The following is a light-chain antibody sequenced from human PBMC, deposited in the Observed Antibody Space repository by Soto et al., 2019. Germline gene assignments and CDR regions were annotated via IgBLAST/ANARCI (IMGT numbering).Light chain of an antibody. CDR3: KQYKEWPPFT. J-gene: IGKJ5*01. Sequence: EIVMTQSPATLSVSPGERATLSCRASQSVNSNLAWYQQKPGQAPRLLILGASTRATGIPARFSGSGSGTEFTLSISSLESEDFEVYYCKQYKEWPPFTFGQGTRLEIK. CDR1: QSVNSN. V-gene: IGKV3-15*01. CDR2: GAS.